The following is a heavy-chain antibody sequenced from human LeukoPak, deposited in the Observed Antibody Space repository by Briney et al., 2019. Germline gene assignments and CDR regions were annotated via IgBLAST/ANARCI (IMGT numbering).Heavy chain of an antibody. J-gene: IGHJ5*02. Sequence: SETLSLTCTVSGGSISSYYWSWIRQPAGKGLEWIGRIYTSGSTNYNPSLKSRVTISVDKSKNQFSLKLSSVTAADTAVYYCARPSRSPYYDSPNWFDPWGQGTLVTVSS. V-gene: IGHV4-4*07. CDR2: IYTSGST. CDR1: GGSISSYY. D-gene: IGHD3-3*01. CDR3: ARPSRSPYYDSPNWFDP.